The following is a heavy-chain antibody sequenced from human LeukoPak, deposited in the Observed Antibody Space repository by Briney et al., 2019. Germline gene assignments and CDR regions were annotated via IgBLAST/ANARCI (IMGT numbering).Heavy chain of an antibody. CDR3: AREYYDILTGYYTQGVFDY. CDR2: IIPIFGTA. J-gene: IGHJ4*02. D-gene: IGHD3-9*01. CDR1: GGTFSSYA. Sequence: GASVKVSCKASGGTFSSYAISWVRQAPGQGLEWMGGIIPIFGTANYAQKFQGRVTITADKSTSTAYMELSSLRSEDTAVYYCAREYYDILTGYYTQGVFDYWGQGTLVTVSS. V-gene: IGHV1-69*06.